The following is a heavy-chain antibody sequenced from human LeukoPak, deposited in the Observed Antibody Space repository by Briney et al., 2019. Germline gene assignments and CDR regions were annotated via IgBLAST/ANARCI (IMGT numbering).Heavy chain of an antibody. V-gene: IGHV3-7*05. D-gene: IGHD3-22*01. CDR3: AKVEEEVVVTDYYFDY. J-gene: IGHJ4*02. Sequence: GGSLRLSCAASGFALSSYWMSWVRQAPGKGLEWVARIKYDGSEKYHVDSVKGRFTISRDNSKNTLYLQMNSLRAEDTAVYYCAKVEEEVVVTDYYFDYWGQGTLVTVSS. CDR1: GFALSSYW. CDR2: IKYDGSEK.